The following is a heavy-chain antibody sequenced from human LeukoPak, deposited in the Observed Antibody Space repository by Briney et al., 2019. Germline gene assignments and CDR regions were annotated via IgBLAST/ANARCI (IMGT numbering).Heavy chain of an antibody. CDR2: IESKTDGGTT. J-gene: IGHJ4*02. CDR1: GFSFSDAW. V-gene: IGHV3-15*04. Sequence: PGGSHRLSCAAPGFSFSDAWMSWVRQIPGKGLEWVGRIESKTDGGTTDYAAPVKGRFTISRDDSTNTLYLQMNSLKSEDTAVYYCTTYGSGRKFDYWGQGILVTVSS. CDR3: TTYGSGRKFDY. D-gene: IGHD3-10*01.